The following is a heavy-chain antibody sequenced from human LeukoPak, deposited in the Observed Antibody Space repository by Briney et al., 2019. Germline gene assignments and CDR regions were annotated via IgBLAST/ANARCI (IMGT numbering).Heavy chain of an antibody. Sequence: GGSLRLSCAASGFTFSSYSMNWVRQAPGEGLEWVAVISYDGSNKYYADSVKGRFTISRDNSKNTLYLQMNSLRAEDTAVYYCAKDRRRYCSGGSCLNFDYWGQGTLVTVSS. D-gene: IGHD2-15*01. CDR3: AKDRRRYCSGGSCLNFDY. V-gene: IGHV3-30*18. CDR1: GFTFSSYS. CDR2: ISYDGSNK. J-gene: IGHJ4*02.